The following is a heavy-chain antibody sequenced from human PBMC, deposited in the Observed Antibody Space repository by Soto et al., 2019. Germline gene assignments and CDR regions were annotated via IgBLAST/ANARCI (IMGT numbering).Heavy chain of an antibody. CDR1: GYSFTSYD. CDR2: MNPNSGNT. CDR3: ARGDGYIFDF. D-gene: IGHD5-12*01. V-gene: IGHV1-8*01. Sequence: ASVKVSCKASGYSFTSYDINWVRQATGQGLEWMGWMNPNSGNTGYAQKFQGRVTMTGNTSISTAYMELSSLRSDDTAVYSCARGDGYIFDFWGQGTLVTVSS. J-gene: IGHJ4*02.